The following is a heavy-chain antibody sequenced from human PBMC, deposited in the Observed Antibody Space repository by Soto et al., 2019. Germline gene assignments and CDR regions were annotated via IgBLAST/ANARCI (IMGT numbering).Heavy chain of an antibody. CDR3: ARQDTHYYFDY. Sequence: QVRLQESGPGLVKPSETLSLTCTVSGGSIRSSYYWSWVRQPPGKGLEWIGYIFYSGITNYNPSLKSRVTTSLDTSKNQFSLKLSSVTAADTAVYYCARQDTHYYFDYWGQGTLATVSS. CDR2: IFYSGIT. J-gene: IGHJ4*02. CDR1: GGSIRSSYY. D-gene: IGHD2-2*02. V-gene: IGHV4-59*01.